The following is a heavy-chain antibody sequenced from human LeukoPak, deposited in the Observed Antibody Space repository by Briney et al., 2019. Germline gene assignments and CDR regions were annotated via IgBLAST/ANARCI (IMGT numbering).Heavy chain of an antibody. D-gene: IGHD2-2*01. CDR2: INPNSGGT. Sequence: ASVKVSCKASGYTFTGYYMHWVRQAPGQGLEWMGWINPNSGGTNYAQKFQGRVTMTRDTSLSTAYMELSRLRSDDTAVYYYARVGGYCSSTSCYDIFDYWGQGTLVTVSS. J-gene: IGHJ4*02. V-gene: IGHV1-2*02. CDR3: ARVGGYCSSTSCYDIFDY. CDR1: GYTFTGYY.